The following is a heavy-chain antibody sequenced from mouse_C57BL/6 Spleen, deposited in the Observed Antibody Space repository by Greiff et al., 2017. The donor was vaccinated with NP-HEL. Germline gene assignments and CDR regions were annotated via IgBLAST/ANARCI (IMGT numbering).Heavy chain of an antibody. CDR2: IYPGDGDT. CDR3: ARTGTWYFDV. V-gene: IGHV1-80*01. J-gene: IGHJ1*03. CDR1: GYAFSSYW. D-gene: IGHD4-1*01. Sequence: QVQLKESGAELVKPGASVKISCKASGYAFSSYWMNWVKQRPGKGLEWIGQIYPGDGDTNYNGKFKGKATLTADKSSSTAYMQLSSLTSEDSAVYFCARTGTWYFDVWGTGTTVTVSS.